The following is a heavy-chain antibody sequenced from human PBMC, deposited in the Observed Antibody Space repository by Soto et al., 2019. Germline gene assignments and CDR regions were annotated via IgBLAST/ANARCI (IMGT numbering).Heavy chain of an antibody. D-gene: IGHD2-15*01. Sequence: DVQLLESGGGLVQPEGSLRLSCAASGFTFSSYAMGWVRQGPGKGLEWVAVVSIGGSTHYADSVRGRFTISRDNSKNTLSLQMNSLTAEDTAVSFCAKHRGAGGHFDYWGQGALVTVSS. CDR1: GFTFSSYA. CDR3: AKHRGAGGHFDY. J-gene: IGHJ4*02. V-gene: IGHV3-23*01. CDR2: VSIGGST.